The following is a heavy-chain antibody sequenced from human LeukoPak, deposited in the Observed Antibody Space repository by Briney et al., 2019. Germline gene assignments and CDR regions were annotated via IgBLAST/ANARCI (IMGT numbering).Heavy chain of an antibody. CDR1: GGSISSGGYS. J-gene: IGHJ5*02. Sequence: SQTLSPTCAVSGGSISSGGYSWSWIRQPPGKGLEWIGYIYHSGSTYYNPSLKSRVTISVDRSKNQFSLKLSSVTAADTAVYYCARDRTAGDNWFDPWGQGTLVTVSS. V-gene: IGHV4-30-2*01. CDR2: IYHSGST. CDR3: ARDRTAGDNWFDP. D-gene: IGHD7-27*01.